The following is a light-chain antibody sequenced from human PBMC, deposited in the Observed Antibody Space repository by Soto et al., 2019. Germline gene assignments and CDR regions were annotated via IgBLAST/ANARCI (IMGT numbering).Light chain of an antibody. CDR1: QSVSSSY. CDR3: QPYGSSIT. J-gene: IGKJ5*01. V-gene: IGKV3-20*01. CDR2: AAS. Sequence: IVFRLSACTLSLSPGERATLSCRASQSVSSSYLAWYQQKPGQAPRLLVYAASSRATGIPDRFSGSGSGTDFTLTINRLEPEDFAVYYCQPYGSSITFGQGTRLEIK.